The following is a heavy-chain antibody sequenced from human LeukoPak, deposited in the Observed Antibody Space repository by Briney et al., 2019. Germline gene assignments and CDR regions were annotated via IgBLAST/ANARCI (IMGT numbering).Heavy chain of an antibody. D-gene: IGHD5-24*01. J-gene: IGHJ4*02. CDR2: ISSSSSYT. Sequence: GGSLRLSCAASGFTFSDYYMSWIRQAPGKGLEWVSYISSSSSYTNYADSVKGRFTISRDNAKNSLYLQMNSLRAEDTAVYYCARDRERWLQLGNLDYWGQGTLVTVSS. CDR3: ARDRERWLQLGNLDY. CDR1: GFTFSDYY. V-gene: IGHV3-11*05.